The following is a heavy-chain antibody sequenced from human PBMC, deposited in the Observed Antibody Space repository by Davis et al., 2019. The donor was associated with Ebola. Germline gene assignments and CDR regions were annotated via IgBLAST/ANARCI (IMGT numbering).Heavy chain of an antibody. Sequence: LRLSCTVSGGSISSGGYYWSWIRQHPGKGLEWIGYIYYSGSTYYNPSLKSRVTISVDTSKNQFSLKLSSVTAADTAVYYCARDGVGGSYPYWGQGTLVTVSS. V-gene: IGHV4-31*03. J-gene: IGHJ4*02. CDR1: GGSISSGGYY. CDR2: IYYSGST. D-gene: IGHD1-26*01. CDR3: ARDGVGGSYPY.